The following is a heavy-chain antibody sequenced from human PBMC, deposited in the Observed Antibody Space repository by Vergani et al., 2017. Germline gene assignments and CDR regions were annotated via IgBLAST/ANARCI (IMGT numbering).Heavy chain of an antibody. CDR1: GFSIDNGYY. Sequence: QVQLQESGPGLVKPSETLSLTCAVSGFSIDNGYYWDWIRQPPGKGLEWIGSIYRTGRTHFNPSLKSRVTISVDTSNNHFSLRLNSLTSADTALYYCARLSGIVYDIFSGTQYFFDFWGQGTLVTVSS. J-gene: IGHJ4*02. D-gene: IGHD3-9*01. CDR2: IYRTGRT. CDR3: ARLSGIVYDIFSGTQYFFDF. V-gene: IGHV4-38-2*01.